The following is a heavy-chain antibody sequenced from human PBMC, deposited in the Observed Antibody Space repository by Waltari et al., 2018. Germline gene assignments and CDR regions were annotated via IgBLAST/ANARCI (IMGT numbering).Heavy chain of an antibody. D-gene: IGHD1-7*01. V-gene: IGHV4-39*01. CDR3: AMPFSGWNYYFQH. Sequence: QLQLQESGPGLVKPSETLSLTCTVSGCSISRSSYSWGWIRQPPGKGLEWIGSIYYSGSTYYNPSLKSRVTISVDTSKNQFSLKLSSVTAADTAVYYCAMPFSGWNYYFQHWGQGTLVTVSS. J-gene: IGHJ1*01. CDR2: IYYSGST. CDR1: GCSISRSSYS.